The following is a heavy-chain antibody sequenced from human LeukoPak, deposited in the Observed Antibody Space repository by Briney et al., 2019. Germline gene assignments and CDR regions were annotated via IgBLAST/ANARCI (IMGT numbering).Heavy chain of an antibody. Sequence: SETLSLTCAVYGGSFSGYYWSWIRQPPGKGLEWIGEINHSGSTNYNPSLKSRVTISVDTSKNQFSLKLSSVTAADTAVYYCARLGGDYVDDAFDIWGQGTMVIVSS. J-gene: IGHJ3*02. CDR3: ARLGGDYVDDAFDI. D-gene: IGHD4-17*01. CDR2: INHSGST. V-gene: IGHV4-34*01. CDR1: GGSFSGYY.